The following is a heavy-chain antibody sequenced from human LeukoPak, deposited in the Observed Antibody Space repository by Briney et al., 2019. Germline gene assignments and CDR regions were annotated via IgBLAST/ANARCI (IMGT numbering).Heavy chain of an antibody. D-gene: IGHD5-18*01. V-gene: IGHV3-21*05. CDR2: ISSSSSYI. Sequence: GGSLRLSCAASGFTFSSYEMNWVRQAPGKGLEWVSYISSSSSYIYYADSVKGRFTISRDNAKNSLYLQMNSLRAEDTAVYYCARDRDTAMVTSGFSDYWGQGTLVTVSS. J-gene: IGHJ4*02. CDR1: GFTFSSYE. CDR3: ARDRDTAMVTSGFSDY.